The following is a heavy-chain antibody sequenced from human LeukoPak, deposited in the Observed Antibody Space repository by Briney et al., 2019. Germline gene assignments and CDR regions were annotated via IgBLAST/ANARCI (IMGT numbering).Heavy chain of an antibody. Sequence: SETQSLTCTVSGGSISSYYWSWIRQPPGKGLEWIRFIYYSGSTNYNPSLKSRVPISVNTSKNQFSLKLGSVTAADTAVYYCARVKYGDYYYCYMDVRAKRTTVPVSS. D-gene: IGHD4-17*01. J-gene: IGHJ6*03. CDR2: IYYSGST. V-gene: IGHV4-59*01. CDR1: GGSISSYY. CDR3: ARVKYGDYYYCYMDV.